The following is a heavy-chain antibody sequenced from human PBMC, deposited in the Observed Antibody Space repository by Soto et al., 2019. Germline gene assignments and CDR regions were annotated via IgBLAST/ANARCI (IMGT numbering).Heavy chain of an antibody. Sequence: SETLSLTCAVYGGSFSGYYWSWIRQPPGKGLEWIGEINHSGSTNYNPSLKSRVTISVATSKNQFSLKLSSVTAADTAVYYCARDSGGVRGVITTRVTGMDVWGQGTTVTVSS. J-gene: IGHJ6*02. D-gene: IGHD3-10*01. CDR2: INHSGST. CDR3: ARDSGGVRGVITTRVTGMDV. V-gene: IGHV4-34*01. CDR1: GGSFSGYY.